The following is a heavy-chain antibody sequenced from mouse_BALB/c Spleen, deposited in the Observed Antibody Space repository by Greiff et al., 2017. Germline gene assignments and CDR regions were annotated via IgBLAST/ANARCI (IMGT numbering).Heavy chain of an antibody. CDR1: GYSFTGYY. D-gene: IGHD2-14*01. CDR3: ARCYYRYDYAMDY. CDR2: ISCYNGAT. V-gene: IGHV1S34*01. J-gene: IGHJ4*01. Sequence: LVKPGASVKVSCKASGYSFTGYYMHWVKQSHGKSLEWIGYISCYNGATSYNQKFKGKATFTVDTSSSTAYMQFNSLTSEDSAVYYCARCYYRYDYAMDYWGQGTSVTVSS.